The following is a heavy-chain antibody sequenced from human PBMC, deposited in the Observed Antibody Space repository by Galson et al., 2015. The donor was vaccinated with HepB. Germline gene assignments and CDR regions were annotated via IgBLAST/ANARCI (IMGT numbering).Heavy chain of an antibody. CDR2: ISSSSSTI. CDR1: GFTFSSYS. J-gene: IGHJ4*02. Sequence: SLRLSCAASGFTFSSYSMNWVRQAPGKGLEWVSYISSSSSTIYYADSVKGRFTISRDNAKNSLYLQMNSLRAEDTAVYYCARDQGITGTTSPSDYWGQGTLITVSS. D-gene: IGHD1-20*01. V-gene: IGHV3-48*01. CDR3: ARDQGITGTTSPSDY.